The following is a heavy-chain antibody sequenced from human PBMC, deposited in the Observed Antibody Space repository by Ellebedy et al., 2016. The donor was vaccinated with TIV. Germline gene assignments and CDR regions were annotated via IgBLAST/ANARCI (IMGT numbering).Heavy chain of an antibody. CDR1: GGSISSYC. CDR3: ARGHYYDSSGYPFDY. CDR2: IYYSGST. Sequence: SETLSLXXTVSGGSISSYCWSWIRQPPGKGLEWIGYIYYSGSTNYNPSLKSRVTISVDTSKNQFSLKLSSVTAADTAVYYCARGHYYDSSGYPFDYWGQGTLVTVSS. D-gene: IGHD3-22*01. V-gene: IGHV4-59*01. J-gene: IGHJ4*02.